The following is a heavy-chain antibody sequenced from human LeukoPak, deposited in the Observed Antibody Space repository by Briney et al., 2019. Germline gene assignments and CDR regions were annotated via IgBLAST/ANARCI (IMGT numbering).Heavy chain of an antibody. V-gene: IGHV1-8*01. J-gene: IGHJ3*02. D-gene: IGHD3-9*01. CDR3: ARSYYDILTGYNRDAFDI. CDR2: MNPNSGNT. CDR1: GYTFTSYD. Sequence: ASVKVSCKASGYTFTSYDINWVRQATGQGLEWMGWMNPNSGNTGYAQKFQGRVTMTRNTSISTAYMELSSLRSEDTAVYYCARSYYDILTGYNRDAFDIWGQGTMVTVSS.